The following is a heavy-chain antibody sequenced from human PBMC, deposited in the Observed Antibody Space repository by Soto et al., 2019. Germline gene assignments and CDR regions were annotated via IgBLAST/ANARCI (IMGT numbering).Heavy chain of an antibody. CDR2: IYYSGCT. CDR1: GGSISSGDYY. Sequence: SETLSLTCTVSGGSISSGDYYWSWIRQPPGKGLEWIGYIYYSGCTYYNPSLKSRVTISVDTSKNQFSLKLSAVTAADTAVYYCARDIITIFVVPGHIDAFDIWGQGTMVTVSS. V-gene: IGHV4-30-4*01. CDR3: ARDIITIFVVPGHIDAFDI. J-gene: IGHJ3*02. D-gene: IGHD3-3*01.